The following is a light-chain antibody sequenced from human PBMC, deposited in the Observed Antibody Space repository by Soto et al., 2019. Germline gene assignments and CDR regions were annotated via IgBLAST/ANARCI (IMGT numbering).Light chain of an antibody. CDR3: SSYTASYFYV. CDR2: WVK. Sequence: QPALTQPASVSGSPGQSITISCSGSGRDIGAYDYVSWYQPHPSKGPQLLISWVKERPSGVSYRFSASESAFTASLTISGLQAEDEAHYYCSSYTASYFYVFGPGTKVTVL. J-gene: IGLJ1*01. CDR1: GRDIGAYDY. V-gene: IGLV2-14*01.